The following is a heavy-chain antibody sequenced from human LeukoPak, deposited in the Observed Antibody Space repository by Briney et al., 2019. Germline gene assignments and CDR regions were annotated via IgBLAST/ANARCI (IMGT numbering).Heavy chain of an antibody. J-gene: IGHJ3*02. Sequence: SETLSLTCTVSGGSISSSSYYWGWIRQPPGKGLEWIGSIYYSGSTYYNPSLKSRVTISVDTSKNQLSLNLASVTAADTAVYFCATEYKWNRKGAFDIWGQGTVVTVSS. CDR3: ATEYKWNRKGAFDI. D-gene: IGHD1-20*01. CDR1: GGSISSSSYY. CDR2: IYYSGST. V-gene: IGHV4-39*07.